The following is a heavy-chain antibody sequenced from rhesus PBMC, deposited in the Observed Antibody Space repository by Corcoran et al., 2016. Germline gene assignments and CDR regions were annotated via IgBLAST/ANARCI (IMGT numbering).Heavy chain of an antibody. CDR3: ARGVAAAGQYYFDY. J-gene: IGHJ4*01. Sequence: EVQLVESGGGLAKPGGSLRLSCAASGFTFSDYYMDWVRQAPGKGLEWVSRISNGGGSTCYADSVKGRFTISKENDKNTLYLQMDSLRAEDTAVYYCARGVAAAGQYYFDYWGQGVLVTVSS. CDR1: GFTFSDYY. CDR2: ISNGGGST. D-gene: IGHD6-25*01. V-gene: IGHV3-178*01.